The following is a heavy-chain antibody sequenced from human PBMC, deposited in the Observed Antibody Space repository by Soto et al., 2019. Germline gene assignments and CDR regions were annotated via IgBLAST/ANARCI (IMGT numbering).Heavy chain of an antibody. CDR2: IYWDDDK. V-gene: IGHV2-5*02. J-gene: IGHJ5*02. Sequence: GXRLVSARQTLTXSCTFSRFSLSTSGVCVVWIRQPPVKALEWLALIYWDDDKRYRTSLKSRLNITKDTSKNKVVLKMTNMATVDPATYSCAHWPFPNWNYKNWVDPWGQGTLCTVSS. CDR3: AHWPFPNWNYKNWVDP. CDR1: RFSLSTSGVC. D-gene: IGHD1-7*01.